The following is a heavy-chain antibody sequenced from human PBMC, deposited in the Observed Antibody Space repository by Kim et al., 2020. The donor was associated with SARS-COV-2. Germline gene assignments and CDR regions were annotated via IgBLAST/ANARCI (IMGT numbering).Heavy chain of an antibody. CDR2: IYYGGST. V-gene: IGHV4-59*11. CDR3: ARGRIVGVSDY. CDR1: AGSISSHY. D-gene: IGHD1-26*01. J-gene: IGHJ4*02. Sequence: SETLSLTCTVSAGSISSHYWSWFRQPPGKELEWIGYIYYGGSTKYNSSLKSRVTITVDMSTNYFSLELSSVTAADTAVYYCARGRIVGVSDYWGQGTLVT.